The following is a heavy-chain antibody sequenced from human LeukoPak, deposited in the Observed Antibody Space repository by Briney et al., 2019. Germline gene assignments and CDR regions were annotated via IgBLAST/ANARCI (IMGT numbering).Heavy chain of an antibody. D-gene: IGHD3-22*01. CDR2: IIPILGIA. V-gene: IGHV1-69*04. Sequence: ASVKVSCKASGGTFSSYAISWVRQAPGHGLEWMGRIIPILGIANYAQKFQGRVTITADKSTTTAYMELSSMRSEDTAVYYCARDLSHYYDSSGYFLGTYYFDYWGQGTLVTVSS. J-gene: IGHJ4*02. CDR1: GGTFSSYA. CDR3: ARDLSHYYDSSGYFLGTYYFDY.